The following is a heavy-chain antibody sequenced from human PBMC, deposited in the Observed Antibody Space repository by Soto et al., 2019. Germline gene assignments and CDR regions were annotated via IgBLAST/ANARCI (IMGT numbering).Heavy chain of an antibody. CDR3: PRAGSENDC. J-gene: IGHJ4*02. CDR2: IKQDGSER. V-gene: IGHV3-7*05. CDR1: GFTFSNYW. Sequence: EVQLVESGGGLVQPGGSLRLSCAASGFTFSNYWMSWVRQAPGKGVEWVANIKQDGSERNYVDSVKGRFTISRDNAKNSLYLQLNSLRAEDTAVYYCPRAGSENDCWGQGTLVTVSS. D-gene: IGHD3-10*01.